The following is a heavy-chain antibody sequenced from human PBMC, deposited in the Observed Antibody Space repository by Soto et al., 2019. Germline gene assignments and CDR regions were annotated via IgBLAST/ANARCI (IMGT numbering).Heavy chain of an antibody. V-gene: IGHV1-8*01. D-gene: IGHD3-22*01. CDR3: ATWVSLTKMFAVVFTGL. Sequence: ASVKVSCKASGYTFTSYDINWVRQATGQGLEWMGWMNPNSGNTGYAQKFQGRVTMTRNTSISTAYMELSSLRSEDTAVYYCATWVSLTKMFAVVFTGLWGQGTLGYVSS. CDR1: GYTFTSYD. J-gene: IGHJ4*02. CDR2: MNPNSGNT.